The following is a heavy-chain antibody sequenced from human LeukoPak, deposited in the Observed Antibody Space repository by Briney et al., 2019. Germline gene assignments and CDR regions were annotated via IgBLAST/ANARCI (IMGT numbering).Heavy chain of an antibody. CDR3: GRASIAAAGPGYFQH. Sequence: ASVKVSCKASGYTFTGYYMHWVRQAPGQGLEWMGWINPNSGGTNYAQKFQGWVTMTRDTSISTAYMELSRLRSDDTAVYYCGRASIAAAGPGYFQHWGQGTLVTVSS. V-gene: IGHV1-2*04. CDR1: GYTFTGYY. J-gene: IGHJ1*01. D-gene: IGHD6-13*01. CDR2: INPNSGGT.